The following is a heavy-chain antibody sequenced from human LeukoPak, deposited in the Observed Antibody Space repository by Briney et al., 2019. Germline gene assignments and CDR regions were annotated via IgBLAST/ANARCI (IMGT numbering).Heavy chain of an antibody. D-gene: IGHD3-10*01. V-gene: IGHV1-69*04. Sequence: ASVKVSCKASGGTFSSYAISWVRQAPGQGLEWMGRIIPILGIANYAQKFQGRVTTTADKSTSTAYVELSSLRSEDTAVYYCARGLHYYGSGSYYKAGYYGMDVWGQGTTVTVSS. CDR3: ARGLHYYGSGSYYKAGYYGMDV. CDR2: IIPILGIA. CDR1: GGTFSSYA. J-gene: IGHJ6*02.